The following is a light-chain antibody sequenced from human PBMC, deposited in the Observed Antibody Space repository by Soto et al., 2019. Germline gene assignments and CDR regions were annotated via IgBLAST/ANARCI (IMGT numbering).Light chain of an antibody. CDR2: GAS. V-gene: IGKV3-15*01. CDR3: QQYNNWTSWT. J-gene: IGKJ1*01. Sequence: EIVMTQSPATLSLSPGERATLSCRASQNLNINIAWFQQKPGQAPRLLIYGASTRATGIPGRFRASGSGTEFTLTISSLQSEDFAVYIYQQYNNWTSWTFGQGTKVDIK. CDR1: QNLNIN.